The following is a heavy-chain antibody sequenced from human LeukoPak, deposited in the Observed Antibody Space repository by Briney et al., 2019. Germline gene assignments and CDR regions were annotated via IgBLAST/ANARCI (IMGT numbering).Heavy chain of an antibody. CDR1: GFTFSSCA. J-gene: IGHJ4*02. D-gene: IGHD5-18*01. CDR2: ISGSGGST. V-gene: IGHV3-23*01. CDR3: AKVSSYGLTIDY. Sequence: GGSLRLSCAASGFTFSSCAMSWVRQAPGKGLEWVSAISGSGGSTYYADSVKGRFTISRDNSKNTLYLQMNSLRAEDTAVYYCAKVSSYGLTIDYWGQGTLVTVSS.